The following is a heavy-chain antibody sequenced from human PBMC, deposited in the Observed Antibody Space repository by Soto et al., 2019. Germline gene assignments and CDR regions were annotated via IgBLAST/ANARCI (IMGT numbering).Heavy chain of an antibody. D-gene: IGHD4-4*01. J-gene: IGHJ4*02. CDR1: GYSFTTYW. V-gene: IGHV5-51*01. CDR3: ARHDYSEVSFDY. Sequence: GESLKISCKGSGYSFTTYWIGWVRQMPGKGLEWMGIIYPGDSDTKYSPSFQGQVTISVDKSSSTAYLQWSSLKASDTAMYYCARHDYSEVSFDYWGQGTLVTVS. CDR2: IYPGDSDT.